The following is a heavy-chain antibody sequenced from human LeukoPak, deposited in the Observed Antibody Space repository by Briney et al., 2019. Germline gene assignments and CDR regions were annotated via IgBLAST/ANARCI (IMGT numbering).Heavy chain of an antibody. D-gene: IGHD3-22*01. CDR3: ARGVGYDDTLGSYYGFFDY. Sequence: SETLSLTCSVSGYSISRAYSWGWVRQPPGKGLEWIGSLYDSGSSYYNPSLKSRVTLSVDTSKNELSLQLNSVTAADTAVYFCARGVGYDDTLGSYYGFFDYWGQGTLVAVSS. J-gene: IGHJ4*02. CDR1: GYSISRAYS. CDR2: LYDSGSS. V-gene: IGHV4-38-2*02.